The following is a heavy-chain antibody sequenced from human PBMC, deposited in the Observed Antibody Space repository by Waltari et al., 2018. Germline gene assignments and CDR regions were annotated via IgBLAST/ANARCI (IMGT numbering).Heavy chain of an antibody. CDR3: ATTPYYYDSSGYSYFDY. CDR1: GYTLTELS. Sequence: QVQLVQSGAEVKKPGASVKVSCKVSGYTLTELSMHWVRQAPGQGLEWMGGFEPEDGETIYAQKFQGRVTMTEDTSTDTAYMELSSLRSEDTAVYYCATTPYYYDSSGYSYFDYWGQGTLVTVSS. D-gene: IGHD3-22*01. J-gene: IGHJ4*02. V-gene: IGHV1-24*01. CDR2: FEPEDGET.